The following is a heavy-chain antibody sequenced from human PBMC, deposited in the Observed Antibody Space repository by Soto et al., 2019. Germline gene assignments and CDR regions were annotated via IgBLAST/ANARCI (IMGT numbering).Heavy chain of an antibody. CDR1: GGSISSYY. CDR2: IYYSRST. V-gene: IGHV4-59*01. Sequence: SETLSLTCTVSGGSISSYYWSWIRQPPGKGLEWIGYIYYSRSTNYNPSLKSRVTISVDTSKNQFSLKLSSVTAADTAVYYCARSNTMFGVVIINGPLDYWGQGTLVTVSS. CDR3: ARSNTMFGVVIINGPLDY. D-gene: IGHD3-3*01. J-gene: IGHJ4*02.